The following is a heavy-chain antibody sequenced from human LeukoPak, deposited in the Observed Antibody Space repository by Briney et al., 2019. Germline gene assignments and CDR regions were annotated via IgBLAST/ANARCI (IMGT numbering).Heavy chain of an antibody. CDR3: AKDDAWLQYGD. V-gene: IGHV3-23*01. D-gene: IGHD5-24*01. Sequence: GGALRLSCAASGFTFESFGMNWVRHAPGKGLEWVSGISYSGRSTYYTDSVKGRFTISRDNSENTLYLQMNSLRPEDTAVYYCAKDDAWLQYGDWGRGTLVTVSS. CDR1: GFTFESFG. CDR2: ISYSGRST. J-gene: IGHJ4*02.